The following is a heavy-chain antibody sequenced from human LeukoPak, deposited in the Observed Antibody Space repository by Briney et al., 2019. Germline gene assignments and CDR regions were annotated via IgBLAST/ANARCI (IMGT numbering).Heavy chain of an antibody. D-gene: IGHD6-19*01. CDR2: FYYTGST. J-gene: IGHJ5*02. V-gene: IGHV4-59*13. Sequence: PSETLSLTCTVSGGSISGYYWTWIRQPPGKGLEWIGYFYYTGSTNYNPSLKSRVTMSVDTSKNQVSLKLVSVTAADTAVYYCARGPGIAVAWGQGTLVTVPS. CDR3: ARGPGIAVA. CDR1: GGSISGYY.